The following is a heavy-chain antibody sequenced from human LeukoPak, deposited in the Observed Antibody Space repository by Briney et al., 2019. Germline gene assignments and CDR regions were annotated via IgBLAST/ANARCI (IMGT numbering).Heavy chain of an antibody. D-gene: IGHD6-6*01. CDR2: ISSSGSTI. CDR1: VFTFSSYE. CDR3: AREVAARPFDY. Sequence: GGSLRLSCAASVFTFSSYEMNWVRQAPGKGLEWVSYISSSGSTIYYADSVKGRFTISRDNAKNSLYLQMNSLRAEDTAVYYCAREVAARPFDYWGQGTLVTVSS. V-gene: IGHV3-48*03. J-gene: IGHJ4*02.